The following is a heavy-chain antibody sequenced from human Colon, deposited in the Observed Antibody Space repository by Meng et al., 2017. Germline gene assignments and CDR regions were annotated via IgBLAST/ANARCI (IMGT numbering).Heavy chain of an antibody. CDR3: ARGYSSGISFDY. CDR2: VNPNSNYG. Sequence: QVQRVQPGAEVRKPGASVKVSCKASGYNFTGYYMRWVRQAPGQGLEWMGRVNPNSNYGNYAQKFQGSVPMTRDTSISTAYMELSRLRSDDTALYYCARGYSSGISFDYWGQGTLVTASS. V-gene: IGHV1-2*06. D-gene: IGHD6-19*01. J-gene: IGHJ4*02. CDR1: GYNFTGYY.